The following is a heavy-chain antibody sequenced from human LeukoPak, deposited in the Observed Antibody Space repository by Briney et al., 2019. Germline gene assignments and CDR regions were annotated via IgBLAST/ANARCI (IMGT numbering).Heavy chain of an antibody. D-gene: IGHD6-19*01. CDR1: GGSFSGYY. Sequence: SETLSLTCAVYGGSFSGYYWSWTRQPPGKGLEWIGEINHSGSTNYNPSLKSRVTISVDTSKNQFSLKLSSVTAADTAVYYCARLPYSSGWEDRDYWGQGTLVTVFS. V-gene: IGHV4-34*01. CDR2: INHSGST. J-gene: IGHJ4*02. CDR3: ARLPYSSGWEDRDY.